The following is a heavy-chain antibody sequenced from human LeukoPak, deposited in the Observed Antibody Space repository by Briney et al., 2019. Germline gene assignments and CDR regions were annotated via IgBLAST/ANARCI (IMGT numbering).Heavy chain of an antibody. V-gene: IGHV3-21*01. CDR3: ARELSEVWGSYRAFDY. CDR2: ISSSSSYI. J-gene: IGHJ4*02. D-gene: IGHD3-16*02. Sequence: GGSLRLSCAASGFTFSSYSMNWVRQAPGKGLEWVSSISSSSSYIYYADSVKGRFTISRDNAKNSLYLQMNSLRAEDTAVYYCARELSEVWGSYRAFDYWGQGTLVTVSS. CDR1: GFTFSSYS.